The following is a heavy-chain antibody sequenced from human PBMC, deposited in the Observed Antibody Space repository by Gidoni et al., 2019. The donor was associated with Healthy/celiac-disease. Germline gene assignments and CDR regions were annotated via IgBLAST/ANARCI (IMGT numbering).Heavy chain of an antibody. CDR1: GFTFDDYA. Sequence: EVQLVESGGGLVQPGRSLRLSCAASGFTFDDYAMHWVRQAPGKGLEWVSGISWNSGSIGYADSVKGRFTISRDNAKNSLYLQMNSLRAEDTALYYCARGGNYYHVKGAEYFQHWGQGTLVTVSS. CDR3: ARGGNYYHVKGAEYFQH. V-gene: IGHV3-9*01. CDR2: ISWNSGSI. D-gene: IGHD3-22*01. J-gene: IGHJ1*01.